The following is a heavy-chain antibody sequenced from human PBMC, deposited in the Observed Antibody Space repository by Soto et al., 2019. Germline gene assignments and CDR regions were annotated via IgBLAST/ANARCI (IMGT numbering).Heavy chain of an antibody. V-gene: IGHV3-30-3*01. D-gene: IGHD3-16*01. Sequence: QVQLVESGGGVVQPGRSLRLSCAASGFTFSSYAMHWVRQAPGKGLEWVAVISYDGSSKYYADSVKGRFTISRDNSKNTLYLQMNSLRTEDTAVYYCARAYEGDCFDYWGQGTLVTVSS. CDR3: ARAYEGDCFDY. CDR2: ISYDGSSK. J-gene: IGHJ4*02. CDR1: GFTFSSYA.